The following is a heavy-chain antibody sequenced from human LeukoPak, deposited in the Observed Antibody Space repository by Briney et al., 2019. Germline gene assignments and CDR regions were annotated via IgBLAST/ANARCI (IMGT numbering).Heavy chain of an antibody. CDR3: ARVGSGYDHYYYGMDV. Sequence: GASVKVSCKASGYTFTSYYMHWVRQAPGQGLGWMGIINPSGGSTSYAQKFQGRVTMTRDTSTSTVYMELSSLRSEDTAVYYCARVGSGYDHYYYGMDVWGQGTTVTVSS. J-gene: IGHJ6*02. CDR2: INPSGGST. D-gene: IGHD5-12*01. V-gene: IGHV1-46*01. CDR1: GYTFTSYY.